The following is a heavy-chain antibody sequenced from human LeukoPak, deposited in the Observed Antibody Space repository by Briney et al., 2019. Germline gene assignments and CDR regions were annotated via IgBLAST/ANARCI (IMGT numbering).Heavy chain of an antibody. D-gene: IGHD2-15*01. CDR3: ARVYRINWFDP. J-gene: IGHJ5*02. V-gene: IGHV4-30-2*01. CDR1: GGSISSGGYS. CDR2: IYHSGST. Sequence: PSLTLSLTCAVSGGSISSGGYSWSWIRQPPGKGLEWIGYIYHSGSTYYNPSLKSRVTISVDRSKNQFSLKLSSVTAADTAVYYCARVYRINWFDPWGQGTLVTVSS.